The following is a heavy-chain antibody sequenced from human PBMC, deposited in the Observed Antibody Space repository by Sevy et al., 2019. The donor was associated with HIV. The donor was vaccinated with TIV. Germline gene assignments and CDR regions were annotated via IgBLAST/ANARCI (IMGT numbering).Heavy chain of an antibody. CDR3: AGGGGYCTNGVCYSNWFDP. V-gene: IGHV4-39*01. D-gene: IGHD2-8*01. J-gene: IGHJ5*02. Sequence: SETLSLTCTVSGGSISSSSYYWGWIRQPPGKGLEWIGSIYYSGSTYYNPSLKSRVTISVDTSKNQFSLKLSFVTAAETAVYYCAGGGGYCTNGVCYSNWFDPWGQGTLVTVSS. CDR1: GGSISSSSYY. CDR2: IYYSGST.